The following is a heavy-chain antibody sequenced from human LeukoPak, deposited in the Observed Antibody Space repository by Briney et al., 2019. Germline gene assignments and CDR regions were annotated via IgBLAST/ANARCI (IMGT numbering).Heavy chain of an antibody. CDR2: IDPSDSYT. V-gene: IGHV5-10-1*01. CDR3: ARRVGSGSYYYFDY. CDR1: GYSFTNYY. Sequence: GESLTISCKGSGYSFTNYYISWVRQMPGKGLEWMGRIDPSDSYTNYSPSFQGNVTISADTSISTAYLQWSSLKASDTAMYYCARRVGSGSYYYFDYWGQGTLVTVTS. D-gene: IGHD3-10*01. J-gene: IGHJ4*02.